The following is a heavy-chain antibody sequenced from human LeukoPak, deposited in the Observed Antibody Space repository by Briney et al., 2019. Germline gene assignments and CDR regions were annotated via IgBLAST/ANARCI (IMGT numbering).Heavy chain of an antibody. CDR2: FDPEDGET. CDR1: GYTLTELS. Sequence: ASVKVSCKVSGYTLTELSMHWVRQAPGKGLEWMGGFDPEDGETIYAQKFQGRVTMTEDTSTDTAYMELSSLRSEDTAVYYCATFGGGSGRHYDWFDPGSQGTLVTV. CDR3: ATFGGGSGRHYDWFDP. D-gene: IGHD3-10*01. V-gene: IGHV1-24*01. J-gene: IGHJ5*02.